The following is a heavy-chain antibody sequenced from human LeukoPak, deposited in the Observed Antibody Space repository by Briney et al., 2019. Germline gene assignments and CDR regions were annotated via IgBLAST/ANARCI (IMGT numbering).Heavy chain of an antibody. CDR1: GGSISINNW. Sequence: SETLSLTCAVSGGSISINNWWSWVRQPPGKGLEWIADIYHFGTVNYNPSLKSRVTISVDTSKNQFSLKLSSVTAADTAVYYCARVRAELELLSYYYMDVWGKGTTVTVSS. CDR2: IYHFGTV. J-gene: IGHJ6*03. CDR3: ARVRAELELLSYYYMDV. D-gene: IGHD1-7*01. V-gene: IGHV4-4*02.